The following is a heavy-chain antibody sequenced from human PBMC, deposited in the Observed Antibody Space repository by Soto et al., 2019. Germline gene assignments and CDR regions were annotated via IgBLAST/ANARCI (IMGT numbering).Heavy chain of an antibody. V-gene: IGHV3-48*02. D-gene: IGHD3-10*01. Sequence: GGALRLCCAASVFTFSIHAMNWVRQAPGKGLEWVSSITSTSSTKSYADSVKGRFTISRDNAKNSLFLQMNRLRDEDTAVYYCVRRFTVVRGPSQYYAMDVWGQGTTVTVSS. J-gene: IGHJ6*01. CDR2: ITSTSSTK. CDR3: VRRFTVVRGPSQYYAMDV. CDR1: VFTFSIHA.